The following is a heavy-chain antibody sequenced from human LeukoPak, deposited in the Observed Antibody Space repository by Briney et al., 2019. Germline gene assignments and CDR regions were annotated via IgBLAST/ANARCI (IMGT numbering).Heavy chain of an antibody. J-gene: IGHJ4*02. CDR2: IWYDGSNK. CDR1: GFSFSNYA. V-gene: IGHV3-33*01. Sequence: GGSLRLSCAASGFSFSNYAMHWVRQAPGKGLEWVSLIWYDGSNKYYADSVMGRFTISRDNSKNTLYLQMNSLRAEDTAVYYCARVTGTWWADYWGQGTLVTVSS. D-gene: IGHD2-8*02. CDR3: ARVTGTWWADY.